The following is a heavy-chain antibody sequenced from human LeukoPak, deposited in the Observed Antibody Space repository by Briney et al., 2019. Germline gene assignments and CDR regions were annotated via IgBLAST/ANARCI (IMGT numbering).Heavy chain of an antibody. CDR2: INPSGGST. Sequence: GASVKVSCKASGYTFTSYYMHWVRQAPGQGLEWMGIINPSGGSTSYAQKFQGRVTMTRDMSTSTVYMELSSLRSEDTAVYYCARRIDRDSSGYSDLTLGYWGQGTLVTVSS. CDR3: ARRIDRDSSGYSDLTLGY. J-gene: IGHJ4*02. CDR1: GYTFTSYY. D-gene: IGHD3-22*01. V-gene: IGHV1-46*01.